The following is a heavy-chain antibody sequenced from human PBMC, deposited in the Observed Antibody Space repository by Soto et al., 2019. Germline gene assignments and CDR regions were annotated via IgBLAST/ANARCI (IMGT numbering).Heavy chain of an antibody. D-gene: IGHD6-13*01. V-gene: IGHV4-59*01. J-gene: IGHJ5*02. CDR1: GASINDFY. CDR2: MYYSETT. CDR3: ARANSSTWYKLEYKWFDP. Sequence: SETLSLTCTVSGASINDFYWSWIRQTPGKGLEWVGFMYYSETTKYNPSLKGRVNMSLDTSKNQVSLHLKSVTAADTAVYYCARANSSTWYKLEYKWFDPWGQGAQVTVSS.